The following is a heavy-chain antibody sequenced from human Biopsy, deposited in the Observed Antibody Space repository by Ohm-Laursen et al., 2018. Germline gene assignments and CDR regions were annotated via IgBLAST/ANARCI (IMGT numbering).Heavy chain of an antibody. CDR1: GFTFNNYG. CDR3: ARHHCTNGVCLGVYFDY. V-gene: IGHV3-33*08. D-gene: IGHD2-8*01. CDR2: IFYDGSNT. Sequence: SLRLSCTASGFTFNNYGMQWVRQAPGKGLEWVAFIFYDGSNTYYADSVKGRFTISRDNSKNTLYLQMNSLRAEDTAVYYCARHHCTNGVCLGVYFDYWGQGTLVTVSS. J-gene: IGHJ4*02.